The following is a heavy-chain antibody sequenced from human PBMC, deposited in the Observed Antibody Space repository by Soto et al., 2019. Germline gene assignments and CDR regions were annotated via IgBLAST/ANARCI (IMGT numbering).Heavy chain of an antibody. D-gene: IGHD7-27*01. CDR1: GYTFTSYG. Sequence: GASVKVSCKASGYTFTSYGISWVRQAPGQGLEWMGWISAYNGNTNYAQKLQGRVTMTTDTSTSTAYMELRSLRSDDTAVYYCARGRGSQLLGNYYYGMDVWGQGTTVTVSS. CDR2: ISAYNGNT. J-gene: IGHJ6*02. V-gene: IGHV1-18*01. CDR3: ARGRGSQLLGNYYYGMDV.